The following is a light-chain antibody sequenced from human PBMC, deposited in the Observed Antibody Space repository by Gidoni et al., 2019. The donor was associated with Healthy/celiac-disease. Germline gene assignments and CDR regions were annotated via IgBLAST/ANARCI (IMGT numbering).Light chain of an antibody. Sequence: DIVLTQSPATLSLSPGERATLSCRASQSVSSYLAWYQQKPGQAPRLLIYDASNRATGIPARFSGSGSGTDFTLTISSREPEDFAVYYCQQRSNWPPKMYTFGQXTKLEIK. J-gene: IGKJ2*01. V-gene: IGKV3-11*01. CDR1: QSVSSY. CDR2: DAS. CDR3: QQRSNWPPKMYT.